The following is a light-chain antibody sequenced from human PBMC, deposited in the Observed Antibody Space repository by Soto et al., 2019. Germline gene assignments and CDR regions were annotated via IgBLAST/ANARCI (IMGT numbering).Light chain of an antibody. V-gene: IGKV3-20*01. Sequence: EIGLTQSPGTLSLSPGESATLSCRASESVTGNYLAWYQKKPGQAPRLLIYGASNRAADIPDRFSGSGSGADLTLTIGGLEPDGFAVYYWQQFGNSPLFNFGRGSSVEI. CDR2: GAS. CDR1: ESVTGNY. J-gene: IGKJ3*01. CDR3: QQFGNSPLFN.